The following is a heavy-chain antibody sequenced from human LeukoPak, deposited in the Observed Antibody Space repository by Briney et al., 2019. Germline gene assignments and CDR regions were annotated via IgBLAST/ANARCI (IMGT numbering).Heavy chain of an antibody. CDR3: ARDRYSSGWTSYYGMDV. Sequence: ASVKVSCKASGYTFTSYGISWVRQAPGQGLEWMRWISAYNGNTNYAQKLQGRVTMTTDTSTSTAYMELRSLRSDDTAVYYCARDRYSSGWTSYYGMDVWGQGTTVTVSS. CDR1: GYTFTSYG. D-gene: IGHD6-19*01. J-gene: IGHJ6*02. CDR2: ISAYNGNT. V-gene: IGHV1-18*01.